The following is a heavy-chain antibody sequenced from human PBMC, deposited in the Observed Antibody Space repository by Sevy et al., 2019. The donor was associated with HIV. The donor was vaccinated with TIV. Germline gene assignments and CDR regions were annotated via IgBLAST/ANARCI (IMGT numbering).Heavy chain of an antibody. D-gene: IGHD5-18*01. Sequence: GGSLRLSCAASGFTFSSYWMHWVRQAPGKGLVWVSRINSDGSSTSYADSVKGRFTISRDNAKNTLYRQMNSLRAEDTAVYYCASGGYSYGGYDAFDIWGQGTMVTVSS. J-gene: IGHJ3*02. CDR3: ASGGYSYGGYDAFDI. CDR1: GFTFSSYW. CDR2: INSDGSST. V-gene: IGHV3-74*01.